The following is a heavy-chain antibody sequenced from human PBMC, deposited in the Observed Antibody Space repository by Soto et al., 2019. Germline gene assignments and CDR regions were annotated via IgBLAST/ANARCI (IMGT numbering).Heavy chain of an antibody. CDR3: ARVDYVWGSYRLGAFDI. Sequence: PSETLSLTCAVSGGSISSGGYSWSWIRQPPGKGLEWIGYIYHSGSTYYNPSLKSRVTISVDRSKNQFSLKLSSVTAADTAVYYCARVDYVWGSYRLGAFDIWGQGTMVTV. D-gene: IGHD3-16*02. J-gene: IGHJ3*02. CDR2: IYHSGST. CDR1: GGSISSGGYS. V-gene: IGHV4-30-2*01.